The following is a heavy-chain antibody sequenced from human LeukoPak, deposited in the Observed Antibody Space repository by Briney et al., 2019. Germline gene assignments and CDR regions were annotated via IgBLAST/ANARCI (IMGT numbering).Heavy chain of an antibody. J-gene: IGHJ4*02. CDR3: AKEYGVVVVAATRYFDY. CDR1: GFTFSSYA. Sequence: PGGSLRLSCAASGFTFSSYAMSWVRQAPGKGLEWVSGISSSGASTFYADSVKGRFTISRDNSKSTLYLQMNSLRAEDTAVYYCAKEYGVVVVAATRYFDYWGQGTLVPVSS. V-gene: IGHV3-23*01. CDR2: ISSSGAST. D-gene: IGHD2-15*01.